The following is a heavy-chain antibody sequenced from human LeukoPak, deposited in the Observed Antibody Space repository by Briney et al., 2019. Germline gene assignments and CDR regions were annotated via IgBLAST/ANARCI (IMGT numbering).Heavy chain of an antibody. CDR1: GGSISISSYY. CDR2: IYYSGST. Sequence: SETLSLTCTVSGGSISISSYYWGWIRQPPGKGLEWIGSIYYSGSTYYNPSLKSRVTISVDTSKNQFSLKLSSVTAADTAVYYCARQLISGSYRFDYWGQGTLVTVSS. D-gene: IGHD1-26*01. CDR3: ARQLISGSYRFDY. V-gene: IGHV4-39*01. J-gene: IGHJ4*02.